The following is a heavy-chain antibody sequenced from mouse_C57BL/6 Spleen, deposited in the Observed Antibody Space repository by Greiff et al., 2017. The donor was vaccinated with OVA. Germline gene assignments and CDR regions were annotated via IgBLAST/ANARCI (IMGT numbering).Heavy chain of an antibody. CDR1: GYTFTDYY. CDR2: INPNNGGT. Sequence: EVQLQQSGPELVKPGASVKISCKASGYTFTDYYMNWVKQSHGKSLEWIGDINPNNGGTSYNQKFKGKATLTVDKSSSTAYMELRSLTSEDSAVYYCARWYLVWNYAMDYWGQGTSVTVSS. D-gene: IGHD1-1*02. V-gene: IGHV1-26*01. J-gene: IGHJ4*01. CDR3: ARWYLVWNYAMDY.